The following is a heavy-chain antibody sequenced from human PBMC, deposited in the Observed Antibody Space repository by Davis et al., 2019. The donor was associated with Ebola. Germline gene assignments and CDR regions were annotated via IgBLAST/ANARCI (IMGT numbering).Heavy chain of an antibody. D-gene: IGHD6-6*01. CDR2: ISYDGSNK. J-gene: IGHJ6*02. CDR1: GFTFSSYG. Sequence: PGGSLRLSCAASGFTFSSYGMHWVRQAPGKGLEWVAVISYDGSNKYYADSVKGRFTISRDNSKNTLYLQMNSLRAEDTAVYYCAKLAARPVGYYYYGMDVWGQGTTVTVSS. V-gene: IGHV3-30*18. CDR3: AKLAARPVGYYYYGMDV.